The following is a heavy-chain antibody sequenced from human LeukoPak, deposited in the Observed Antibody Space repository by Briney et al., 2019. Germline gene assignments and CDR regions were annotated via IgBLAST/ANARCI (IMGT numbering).Heavy chain of an antibody. CDR1: GFTFSGSA. Sequence: GGSLRLSCAASGFTFSGSAMHWVRQASGKGLEWVGRIRSKANSYATAYAASVKGRFTISRDDSKNTAYLQMNSLKTEDTAVYYCTRTYCSGGSCYFGYWGQGTLVTVSS. J-gene: IGHJ4*02. V-gene: IGHV3-73*01. CDR2: IRSKANSYAT. D-gene: IGHD2-15*01. CDR3: TRTYCSGGSCYFGY.